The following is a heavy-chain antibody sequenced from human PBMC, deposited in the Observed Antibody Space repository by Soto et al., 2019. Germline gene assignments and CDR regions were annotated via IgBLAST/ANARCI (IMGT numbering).Heavy chain of an antibody. CDR1: GYTFTSYG. Sequence: ASVKVSCKASGYTFTSYGISWVRQAPGQGLEWMGWISAYNGNTNYAQKLQGRVTMTADTSTSTAYMELRSLRSDDTAVYYCARVVYSSRPLAQLVFYYGMDVWGQGTTVTVSS. CDR2: ISAYNGNT. J-gene: IGHJ6*02. V-gene: IGHV1-18*04. D-gene: IGHD6-13*01. CDR3: ARVVYSSRPLAQLVFYYGMDV.